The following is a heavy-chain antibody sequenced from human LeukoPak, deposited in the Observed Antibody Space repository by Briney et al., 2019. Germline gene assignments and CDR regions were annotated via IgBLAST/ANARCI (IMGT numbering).Heavy chain of an antibody. CDR2: IYYSGST. J-gene: IGHJ4*02. D-gene: IGHD3-22*01. CDR3: ARGGLWYYDSSGYYGY. V-gene: IGHV4-59*12. Sequence: PSETLSLTCTVSGGSISSYYWSWIRRPPGKGLEWIGYIYYSGSTNYNPSLKSRVTISVDTSKNQFSLKLSSVTAADTAVYYCARGGLWYYDSSGYYGYWGQGTLVTVSS. CDR1: GGSISSYY.